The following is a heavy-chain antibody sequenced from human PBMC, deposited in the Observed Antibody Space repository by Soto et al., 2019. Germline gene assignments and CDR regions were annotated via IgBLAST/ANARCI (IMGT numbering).Heavy chain of an antibody. CDR2: IYYSGST. V-gene: IGHV4-39*02. CDR1: GGSISSSSYY. J-gene: IGHJ6*02. Sequence: PSETLSLTCTVSGGSISSSSYYWGWIRQPPGKGLEWIGSIYYSGSTYYNPSLKSRVTISVDTSKNQFSLKLSSVTAADTAVYYCAREKWEPTYSYYGMYVWGQGTTVTVSS. CDR3: AREKWEPTYSYYGMYV. D-gene: IGHD1-26*01.